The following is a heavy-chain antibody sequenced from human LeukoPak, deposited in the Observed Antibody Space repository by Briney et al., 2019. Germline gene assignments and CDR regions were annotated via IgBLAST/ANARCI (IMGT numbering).Heavy chain of an antibody. D-gene: IGHD2-2*01. Sequence: GGSLGLSCAASGFTFSSYGMHWVRQAPGKGLEWVAFIRYDGSNKYYADSVKGRFTISRDNSKDTLYLQMNSLRAEDTAVYYCAKDHLGYCSSTSCSGGSDYWGQGTLVTVSS. J-gene: IGHJ4*02. CDR2: IRYDGSNK. CDR3: AKDHLGYCSSTSCSGGSDY. CDR1: GFTFSSYG. V-gene: IGHV3-30*02.